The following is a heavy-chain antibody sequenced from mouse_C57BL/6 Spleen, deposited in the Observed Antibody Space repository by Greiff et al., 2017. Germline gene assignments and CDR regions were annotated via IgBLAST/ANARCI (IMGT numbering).Heavy chain of an antibody. Sequence: VQLQQSGPELVKPGASVKISCKASGYAFSSSWMNWVKQRPGKGLEWIGRLYPGDGDTNYNGKFKGKATLTADKSSSTAYMQLSSLTSEDSAVYFCARRYSNPYYGMDYWGQGTSVTVSS. CDR2: LYPGDGDT. V-gene: IGHV1-82*01. D-gene: IGHD2-5*01. CDR3: ARRYSNPYYGMDY. CDR1: GYAFSSSW. J-gene: IGHJ4*01.